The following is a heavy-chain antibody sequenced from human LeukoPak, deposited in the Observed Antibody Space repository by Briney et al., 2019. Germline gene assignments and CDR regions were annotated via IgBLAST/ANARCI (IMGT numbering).Heavy chain of an antibody. CDR2: ILPILGIA. V-gene: IGHV1-69*04. CDR3: ARVGHSYDSSGYSSN. D-gene: IGHD3-22*01. J-gene: IGHJ4*02. CDR1: GGTFSSYA. Sequence: GASVKVSCKASGGTFSSYAISWVRQAPGQGLEWMGRILPILGIANYAQKFQGRVTITADKSTSTAYMELSSLRSEDTAVYYCARVGHSYDSSGYSSNWGQGTLVTVSS.